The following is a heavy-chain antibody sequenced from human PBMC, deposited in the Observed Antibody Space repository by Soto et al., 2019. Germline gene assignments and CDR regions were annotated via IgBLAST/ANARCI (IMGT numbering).Heavy chain of an antibody. CDR2: IVVGSGNT. J-gene: IGHJ3*02. Sequence: SGKVSCKASGFTFTSSPVQWVRQARGQRLEWIGWIVVGSGNTNYAQKFQERVTITRDVSTSTAYMELSSLRSEDTAVYYCATAGSLNSGSYLDAFDIWGQGTMVTVSS. CDR3: ATAGSLNSGSYLDAFDI. D-gene: IGHD1-26*01. CDR1: GFTFTSSP. V-gene: IGHV1-58*01.